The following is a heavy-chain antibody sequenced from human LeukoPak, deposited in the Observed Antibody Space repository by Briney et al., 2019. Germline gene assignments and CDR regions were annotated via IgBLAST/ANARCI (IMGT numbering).Heavy chain of an antibody. CDR2: IYYSGST. CDR3: ARVWGRRSIAAAGMGVWFDP. CDR1: GGSIRSSSYY. V-gene: IGHV4-39*07. Sequence: PSETLSLTCTVSGGSIRSSSYYWGWIRQPPGKGLEWIGSIYYSGSTYYNPSLKSRVTISVDTSKNQFSLKLSSVTAADTAVYYCARVWGRRSIAAAGMGVWFDPWGQGTLATVSS. D-gene: IGHD6-13*01. J-gene: IGHJ5*02.